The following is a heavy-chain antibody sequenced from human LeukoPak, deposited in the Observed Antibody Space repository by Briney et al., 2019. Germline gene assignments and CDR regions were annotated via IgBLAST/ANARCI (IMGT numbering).Heavy chain of an antibody. D-gene: IGHD2-21*02. V-gene: IGHV3-33*01. Sequence: GGSLRLSCAASGFTFSSYGMHWVRQAPGKGLEWVAVIWYDGNNKYYADSVKGRFTISRDNSKNTLYLQMSSLRPEDTAVYYCARDRSPYCGGDCYPYYFDYWGQGTLVTVSS. J-gene: IGHJ4*02. CDR1: GFTFSSYG. CDR2: IWYDGNNK. CDR3: ARDRSPYCGGDCYPYYFDY.